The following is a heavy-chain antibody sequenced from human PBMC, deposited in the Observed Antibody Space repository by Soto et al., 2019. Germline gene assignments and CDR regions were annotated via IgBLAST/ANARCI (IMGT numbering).Heavy chain of an antibody. CDR1: GFSLSTNGVG. CDR2: IYWDNDK. V-gene: IGHV2-5*02. J-gene: IGHJ3*01. D-gene: IGHD6-13*01. CDR3: AHRCRSSSWFGDYAFDF. Sequence: GPTLGNPTQSLTLTCTFSGFSLSTNGVGVGWIRQPPGKALEWLALIYWDNDKRYITSLKSRLTITKDTPKNQVVLTMTNMDPVDTATYYCAHRCRSSSWFGDYAFDFWGQGTMVTVSS.